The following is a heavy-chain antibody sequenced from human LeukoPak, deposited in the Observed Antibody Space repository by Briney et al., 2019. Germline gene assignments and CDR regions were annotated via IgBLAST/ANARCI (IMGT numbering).Heavy chain of an antibody. CDR2: INPNSGGT. CDR3: ATSVVAATIDY. J-gene: IGHJ4*02. CDR1: GYSFTGYY. V-gene: IGHV1-2*06. D-gene: IGHD2-15*01. Sequence: ASVKVSCKASGYSFTGYYMHWVRQAPGQGLEWMGRINPNSGGTNYEQKFQGRVTMTRDTSISTVYMEVSRLRSDDTAVYYCATSVVAATIDYWGQGTLVTVSS.